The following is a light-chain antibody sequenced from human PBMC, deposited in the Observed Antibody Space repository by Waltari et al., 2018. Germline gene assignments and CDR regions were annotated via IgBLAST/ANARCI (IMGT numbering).Light chain of an antibody. CDR3: QKYETLPAT. CDR2: DAS. V-gene: IGKV3-20*01. Sequence: EVVLTQSPGTLSLSPGERATLSCRASQSVSKYLAWYQQKPGQAPRLLIYDASTRATGIPDRFSGSGWGTDFSLTTSRLEPEDFAVYYCQKYETLPATFGQGTKVQMK. J-gene: IGKJ1*01. CDR1: QSVSKY.